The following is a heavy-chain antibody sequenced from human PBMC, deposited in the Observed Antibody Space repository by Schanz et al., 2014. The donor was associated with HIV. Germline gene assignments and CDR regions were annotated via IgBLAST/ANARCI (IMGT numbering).Heavy chain of an antibody. J-gene: IGHJ6*02. Sequence: ESGGGVVQPGRSLRLSCVASAFNFDSYGMHWVRQAPGKGLEWVAVISYDGSRKHFADSVKGRFTISRDNSKNTLYLQMKSLRAEDTAVYYCAKDRNYYDSRYRGKGNYYYYYGMDVWGQGTTVTVSS. V-gene: IGHV3-30*18. CDR2: ISYDGSRK. D-gene: IGHD3-22*01. CDR3: AKDRNYYDSRYRGKGNYYYYYGMDV. CDR1: AFNFDSYG.